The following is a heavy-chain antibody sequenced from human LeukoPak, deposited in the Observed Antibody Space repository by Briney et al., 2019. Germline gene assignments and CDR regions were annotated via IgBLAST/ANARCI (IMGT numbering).Heavy chain of an antibody. V-gene: IGHV4-4*02. CDR2: IYHSGST. CDR3: ARAQAAAGGYFDY. D-gene: IGHD6-13*01. J-gene: IGHJ4*02. CDR1: GGSISSSNW. Sequence: PSETLSLTCAVSGGSISSSNWWSWVRQPPGKGLEWIGEIYHSGSTNYNPSLKSRVTISVDKSKNQFSLKLSSVTAADTAVYYCARAQAAAGGYFDYWGQGTLVTVSS.